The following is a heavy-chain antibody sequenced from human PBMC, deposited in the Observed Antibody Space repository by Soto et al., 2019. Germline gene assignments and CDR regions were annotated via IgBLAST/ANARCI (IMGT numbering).Heavy chain of an antibody. D-gene: IGHD6-19*01. J-gene: IGHJ5*02. CDR2: ISSSSSYI. CDR1: GFTFSSYS. V-gene: IGHV3-21*01. Sequence: GGSLRLSCAASGFTFSSYSMNWVRQAPGKGLEWVSSISSSSSYIYYADSVKGRFTITRDNAKNSLYLQMNSLRAEDTAVYYFARGASAVAGTTWLGPWGQGSLVTVAS. CDR3: ARGASAVAGTTWLGP.